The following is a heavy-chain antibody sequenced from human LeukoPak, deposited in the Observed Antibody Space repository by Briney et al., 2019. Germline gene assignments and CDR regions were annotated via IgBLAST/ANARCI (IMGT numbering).Heavy chain of an antibody. V-gene: IGHV3-74*01. CDR3: ARDPRNVGLAP. J-gene: IGHJ5*02. D-gene: IGHD2-15*01. Sequence: GGSLRLSCVASGFSLSGYWMYWVRQAPGKGLMYISRNNGDGSTTNYADVVKGRFTMSRDNVKNTLYLQMNSLRVEDTAVYYCARDPRNVGLAPWGQGTLVIVSS. CDR1: GFSLSGYW. CDR2: NNGDGSTT.